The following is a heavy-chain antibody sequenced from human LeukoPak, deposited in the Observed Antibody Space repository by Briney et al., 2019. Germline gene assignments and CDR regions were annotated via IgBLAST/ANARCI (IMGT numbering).Heavy chain of an antibody. CDR2: IYYSGST. CDR3: AREGSNHYYYYGMDV. J-gene: IGHJ6*02. CDR1: GGSISSSSYY. Sequence: SETLSLTCTVSGGSISSSSYYWGWIRQPPGKGLEWIGSIYYSGSTYYNPSLKSRVTISVDTSKNQFSLKLSSVTAADTAVYYCAREGSNHYYYYGMDVWGQGTTVTVSS. V-gene: IGHV4-39*02. D-gene: IGHD2-2*01.